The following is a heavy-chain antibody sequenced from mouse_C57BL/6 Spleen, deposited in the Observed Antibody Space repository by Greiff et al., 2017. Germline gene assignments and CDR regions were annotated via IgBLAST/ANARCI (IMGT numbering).Heavy chain of an antibody. V-gene: IGHV14-3*01. CDR1: GFNIKNTY. CDR3: ASPCYGSSYGFDY. CDR2: IDPANGNT. J-gene: IGHJ2*01. Sequence: EVMLVESVAELVRPGASVKLSCTASGFNIKNTYMHWVKQRPEQGLEWIGRIDPANGNTKYAPKFQGKATITADTSSNTAYLQLSSLTSEDTAIYYCASPCYGSSYGFDYWGQGTTLTVSS. D-gene: IGHD1-1*01.